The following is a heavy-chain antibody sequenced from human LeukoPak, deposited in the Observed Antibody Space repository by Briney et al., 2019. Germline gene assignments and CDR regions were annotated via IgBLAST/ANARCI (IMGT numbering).Heavy chain of an antibody. CDR2: ICAYNGNT. CDR3: ARDLTYDSSGYYYILNWFDP. D-gene: IGHD3-22*01. Sequence: ASVKVSCKASGYTFTSYGISWVRQAPGHALEWMGWICAYNGNTNYAQKLQGRVTMTTDTSTSTAYMELRSLRSDDTAVYYCARDLTYDSSGYYYILNWFDPWGQGTLVTVSS. V-gene: IGHV1-18*01. J-gene: IGHJ5*02. CDR1: GYTFTSYG.